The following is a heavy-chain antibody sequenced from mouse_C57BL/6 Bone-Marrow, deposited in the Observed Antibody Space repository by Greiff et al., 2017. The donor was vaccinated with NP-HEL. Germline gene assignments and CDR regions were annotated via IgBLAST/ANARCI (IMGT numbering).Heavy chain of an antibody. J-gene: IGHJ3*01. CDR1: GYTFTDYY. CDR2: INPNNGGT. CDR3: ARGGYYVAY. D-gene: IGHD2-3*01. Sequence: EVQLQQSGPELVKPGASVKISCKASGYTFTDYYMNWVKQSHGKSLEWIGDINPNNGGTSYNQKFKGKATLTVDKSSSTAYMELRSLTSEDSAVYYCARGGYYVAYWGQGTLVTVSA. V-gene: IGHV1-26*01.